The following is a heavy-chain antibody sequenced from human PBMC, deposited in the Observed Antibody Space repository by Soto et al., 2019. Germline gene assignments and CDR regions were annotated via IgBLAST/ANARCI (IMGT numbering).Heavy chain of an antibody. V-gene: IGHV4-31*03. D-gene: IGHD6-19*01. Sequence: SETLSLTCTVSGGSISSGGYYWSWIRQHPGKGLEWIGYIYYSGSTYYNPSLKSRVTISVDTSKNQFSLKLSSVTAADTAVYYCARERIAVAGEYYYYGMDVWGQGTTVTVSS. CDR2: IYYSGST. CDR3: ARERIAVAGEYYYYGMDV. CDR1: GGSISSGGYY. J-gene: IGHJ6*02.